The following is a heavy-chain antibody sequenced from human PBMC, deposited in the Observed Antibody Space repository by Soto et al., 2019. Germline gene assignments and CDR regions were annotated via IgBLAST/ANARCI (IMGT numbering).Heavy chain of an antibody. CDR2: FDPEDGET. J-gene: IGHJ3*02. CDR1: GYTLTELS. V-gene: IGHV1-24*01. CDR3: ATDVLRFLEWSPDAFDI. D-gene: IGHD3-3*01. Sequence: ASVKVSCKVSGYTLTELSMHWVRQAPGKGFEWMGGFDPEDGETIYAQKFQGRVTMTEDTSTDTAYMELSSLRSEDTAVYYCATDVLRFLEWSPDAFDIWGQGTMVTVSS.